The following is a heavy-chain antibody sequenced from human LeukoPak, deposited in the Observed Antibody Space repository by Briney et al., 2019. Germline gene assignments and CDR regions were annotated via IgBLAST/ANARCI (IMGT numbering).Heavy chain of an antibody. V-gene: IGHV1-18*01. Sequence: ASVKVSCKASGYTFTSYGISWVRQAPGQGLEWMGWISAYNGNTNYAQKLQGRVTMTTDTSTSTAYMELRSLGSDDTAVYYCAKGPYYYDSSGSLDYWGQGTLVTVSS. D-gene: IGHD3-22*01. CDR1: GYTFTSYG. J-gene: IGHJ4*02. CDR3: AKGPYYYDSSGSLDY. CDR2: ISAYNGNT.